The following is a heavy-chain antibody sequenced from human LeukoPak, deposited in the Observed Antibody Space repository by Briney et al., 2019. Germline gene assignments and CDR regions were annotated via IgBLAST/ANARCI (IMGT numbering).Heavy chain of an antibody. CDR2: INPNSGGT. Sequence: ASVKVSSKASGYTFTGYYMHWVRQAPGQGLEWMGWINPNSGGTNYAQKFQGRVTMTRDTSISTAYMELSRLRSDDTAVYYCARTLPPQTYGDYAYYYYGMDVWGQGTTVTVSS. CDR1: GYTFTGYY. J-gene: IGHJ6*02. D-gene: IGHD4-17*01. CDR3: ARTLPPQTYGDYAYYYYGMDV. V-gene: IGHV1-2*02.